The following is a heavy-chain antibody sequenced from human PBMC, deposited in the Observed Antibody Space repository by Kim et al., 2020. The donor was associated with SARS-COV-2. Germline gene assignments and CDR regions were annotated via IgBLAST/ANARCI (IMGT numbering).Heavy chain of an antibody. V-gene: IGHV3-53*01. J-gene: IGHJ6*02. CDR1: GFTVSSNY. Sequence: GGSLRLSCAASGFTVSSNYMSWVRQAPGKGLEWVSVIYSGGSTYYADSVKGRFTISRDNSKNTLYLQMNSLRAEDTAVYYCASHANHYYDSSGYPGLYYYYGMDVWGQGTTVTVSS. CDR3: ASHANHYYDSSGYPGLYYYYGMDV. D-gene: IGHD3-22*01. CDR2: IYSGGST.